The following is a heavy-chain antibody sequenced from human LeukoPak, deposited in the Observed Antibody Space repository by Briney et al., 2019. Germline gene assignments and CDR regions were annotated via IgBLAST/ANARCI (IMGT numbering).Heavy chain of an antibody. D-gene: IGHD3-22*01. CDR2: INPNSGGT. J-gene: IGHJ4*02. CDR3: ARNYYDSSGPRGDFDY. Sequence: ASVKVSCKASGYTFTGYYMHRVRQAPGQGLEWMGWINPNSGGTNYAQKFQGRVTMTRHTSISTAYMELSRLRSDDTAVYYCARNYYDSSGPRGDFDYWGQGTLVTVSS. V-gene: IGHV1-2*02. CDR1: GYTFTGYY.